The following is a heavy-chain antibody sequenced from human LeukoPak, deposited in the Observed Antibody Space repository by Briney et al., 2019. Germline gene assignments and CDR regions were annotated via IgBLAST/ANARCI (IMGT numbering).Heavy chain of an antibody. CDR1: GGSFSGYY. CDR2: INHSGST. Sequence: PSETLSLTCAVYGGSFSGYYWSWIRQPPGRGLEWIGEINHSGSTNYNPSLKSRVTISVDTSKNQFSLKLSSVTAADTAVCYCARGEYYYGSGSYPASYYYYYGMDVWGQGTTVTVSS. CDR3: ARGEYYYGSGSYPASYYYYYGMDV. J-gene: IGHJ6*02. V-gene: IGHV4-34*01. D-gene: IGHD3-10*01.